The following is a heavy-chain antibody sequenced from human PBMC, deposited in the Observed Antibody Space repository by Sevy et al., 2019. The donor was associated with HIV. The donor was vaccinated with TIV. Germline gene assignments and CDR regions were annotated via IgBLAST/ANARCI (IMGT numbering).Heavy chain of an antibody. CDR1: GFSFFNAW. D-gene: IGHD3-9*01. V-gene: IGHV3-15*01. CDR2: IKSETDGGTG. Sequence: GGSLRLSCSASGFSFFNAWMSWVRQAPGKGLEWVGRIKSETDGGTGEYAGPGKGRFTISRDDSKDTLYLQMNSLKTDDTAVHYCTTERWGFFDTTTRYLLPYFDSWGQGTRVTVSS. CDR3: TTERWGFFDTTTRYLLPYFDS. J-gene: IGHJ4*02.